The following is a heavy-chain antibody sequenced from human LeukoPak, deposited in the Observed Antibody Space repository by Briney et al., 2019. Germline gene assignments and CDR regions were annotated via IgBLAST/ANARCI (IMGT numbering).Heavy chain of an antibody. CDR3: ARHTSMAPYYYYGMDV. J-gene: IGHJ6*02. V-gene: IGHV3-66*04. Sequence: PGGSLRLSCAASGFTFSTSYMSWVRQAPGKGLEWVSVIYSGGSTYYADSVKGRFTISRDNSKNTLYLQMNSLRAEDTAVYYCARHTSMAPYYYYGMDVWGQGTTVTVSS. CDR2: IYSGGST. CDR1: GFTFSTSY. D-gene: IGHD5-18*01.